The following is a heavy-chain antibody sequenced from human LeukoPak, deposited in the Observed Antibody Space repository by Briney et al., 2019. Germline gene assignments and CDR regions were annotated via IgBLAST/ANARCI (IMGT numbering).Heavy chain of an antibody. D-gene: IGHD6-13*01. Sequence: SETLSLTCSVSGGSVSSSSYYWSWIRQPPGKGLEWIGYIYYTGNTNYNPSLKSRVTISIDTSRNQFPLKLSSVTAADTAVYYCARGAHEAAGVLNYWGQGSLVTVSS. CDR2: IYYTGNT. CDR1: GGSVSSSSYY. J-gene: IGHJ4*02. CDR3: ARGAHEAAGVLNY. V-gene: IGHV4-61*01.